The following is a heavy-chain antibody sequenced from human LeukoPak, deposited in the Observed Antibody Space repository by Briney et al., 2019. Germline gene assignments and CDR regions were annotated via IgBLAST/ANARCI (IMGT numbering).Heavy chain of an antibody. D-gene: IGHD2-15*01. Sequence: SGTLALTSTVCGGAISSGTDYWSWIRHPAGEGLEWVGRIYTSGSTKYNPSLKSRIAISVDTSKNQFSLKLSSVTAADTAVYYCARNSCPSGSCYDNRGYFDYWGQGTLVTVSS. V-gene: IGHV4-61*02. CDR3: ARNSCPSGSCYDNRGYFDY. CDR2: IYTSGST. CDR1: GGAISSGTDY. J-gene: IGHJ4*02.